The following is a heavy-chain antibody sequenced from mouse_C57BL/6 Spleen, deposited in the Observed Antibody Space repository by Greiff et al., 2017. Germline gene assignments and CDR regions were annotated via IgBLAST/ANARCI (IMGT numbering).Heavy chain of an antibody. D-gene: IGHD4-1*01. CDR3: ARLGHWAHYCAMDY. V-gene: IGHV5-9*01. J-gene: IGHJ4*01. CDR2: ISGGGGNT. CDR1: GFTFSSYT. Sequence: EVMLVESGGGLVKPGGSLKLSCAASGFTFSSYTMSWVRQTPEKRLECVATISGGGGNTYYPDSVKGRFTISRDNAKNTLYLQMSSLRSEDTALYYCARLGHWAHYCAMDYWGQGTSVTVSS.